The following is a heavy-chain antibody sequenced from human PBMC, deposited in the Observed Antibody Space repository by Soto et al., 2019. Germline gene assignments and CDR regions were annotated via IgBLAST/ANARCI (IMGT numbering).Heavy chain of an antibody. D-gene: IGHD5-12*01. CDR3: VKGGSGDDYGDY. V-gene: IGHV3-23*01. CDR2: ISGSGGST. Sequence: EVPVLASGGGLVQPGGSLRLSCAASGFTVSSHAMTWVRQAPGTGLEWVSGISGSGGSTNYAVSVKGRFTISRDNSKNTRGLQTNSLRAADTAVYDCVKGGSGDDYGDYWGQGTMGTVSS. J-gene: IGHJ4*02. CDR1: GFTVSSHA.